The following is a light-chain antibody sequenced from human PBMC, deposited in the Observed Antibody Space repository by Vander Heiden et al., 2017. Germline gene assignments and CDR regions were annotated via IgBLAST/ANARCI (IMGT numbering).Light chain of an antibody. V-gene: IGKV3-15*01. Sequence: ELVMTQSPATLSVSSGERATLSCRASQSVSSKLAWYQQKPGQAPRLLIYGASTRVTGVPARFSGSGSGTEFTLTISSLQSEDFAVYYCQQYNNWPPYTFGQGTKLEIK. CDR2: GAS. J-gene: IGKJ2*01. CDR3: QQYNNWPPYT. CDR1: QSVSSK.